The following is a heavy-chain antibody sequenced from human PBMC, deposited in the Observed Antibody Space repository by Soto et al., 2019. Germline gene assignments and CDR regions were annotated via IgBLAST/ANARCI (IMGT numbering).Heavy chain of an antibody. J-gene: IGHJ6*02. CDR3: ARDFPTSSGLYGMDV. CDR1: GFTFSSYS. V-gene: IGHV3-21*01. D-gene: IGHD6-19*01. Sequence: GSLRLSCAASGFTFSSYSMNWVRQAPGEGLEWVSSISSSSSYIYYADSVKGRFTISRDNAKNSLYLQMNSLRAEDTAVYYCARDFPTSSGLYGMDVWGQGTTVTVSS. CDR2: ISSSSSYI.